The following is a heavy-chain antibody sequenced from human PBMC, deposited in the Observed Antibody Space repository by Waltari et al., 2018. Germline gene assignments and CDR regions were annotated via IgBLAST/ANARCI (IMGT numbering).Heavy chain of an antibody. D-gene: IGHD1-26*01. CDR3: ATALIVGASVY. J-gene: IGHJ4*02. Sequence: EVQLVQSGAEVKKPGATVKISCEVFGYTFTHIYMHWVPQAPGKALEWMGLVDPEDGETIYAEKFQGRVTITADTSTDTAYMELSSLRSEDTAVYYCATALIVGASVYWGQGTLVTVSS. CDR2: VDPEDGET. CDR1: GYTFTHIY. V-gene: IGHV1-69-2*01.